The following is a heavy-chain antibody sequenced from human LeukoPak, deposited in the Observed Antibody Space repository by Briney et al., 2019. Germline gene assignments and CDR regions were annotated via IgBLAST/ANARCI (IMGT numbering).Heavy chain of an antibody. Sequence: PSETLSLTCAVYGGSFSGYCWSWIRQLPGKGLEWIGEINHSGSTNYNPSLKSRVTISVDTSKNQFSLKLSPVTAADTAVYYCATATGYCSSPICRYNWFDPWGQGTLVTVSS. V-gene: IGHV4-34*01. J-gene: IGHJ5*02. CDR2: INHSGST. D-gene: IGHD2-2*03. CDR3: ATATGYCSSPICRYNWFDP. CDR1: GGSFSGYC.